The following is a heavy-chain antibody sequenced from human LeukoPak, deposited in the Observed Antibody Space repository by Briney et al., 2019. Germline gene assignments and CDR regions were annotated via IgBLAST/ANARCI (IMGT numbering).Heavy chain of an antibody. V-gene: IGHV4-61*02. J-gene: IGHJ6*03. Sequence: SETLSLTCAVSGGSISSNSYYWGWIRQPAGKGLEWIGRIYTSGSTNYNPSLKSRVTISVDTSKNQFSLKLSSVTAADTAVYYCTRGSIAYYYMDVWGKGTTVTISS. CDR1: GGSISSNSYY. CDR2: IYTSGST. CDR3: TRGSIAYYYMDV. D-gene: IGHD3-22*01.